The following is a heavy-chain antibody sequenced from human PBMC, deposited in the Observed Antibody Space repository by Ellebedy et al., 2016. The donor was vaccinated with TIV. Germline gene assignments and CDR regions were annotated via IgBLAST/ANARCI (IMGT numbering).Heavy chain of an antibody. J-gene: IGHJ4*02. CDR3: ASHFSWYNLDY. CDR1: GFTFSSYA. CDR2: IKQDGSEK. Sequence: GGSLRLSXVASGFTFSSYAMSWVRQAPGKGLEWVANIKQDGSEKYYVDSVKGRFTISRDNAKNSLYLQMNSLRAEDTAVYYCASHFSWYNLDYWGQGTLVTVSS. V-gene: IGHV3-7*01. D-gene: IGHD6-13*01.